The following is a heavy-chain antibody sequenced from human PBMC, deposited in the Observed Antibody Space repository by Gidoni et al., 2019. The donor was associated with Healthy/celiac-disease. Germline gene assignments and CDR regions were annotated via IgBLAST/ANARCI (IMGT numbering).Heavy chain of an antibody. V-gene: IGHV4-34*01. CDR2: INNSGST. CDR3: AREVGARGYFDY. J-gene: IGHJ4*02. Sequence: QVQLQQCVAGLLKPSETLSLTGAVHGGSFSGYYCNWIRQPPGKGLEWIGKINNSGSTNYNPSLKSRVTISVDTSKNQFSLRLSSVTAADTAVYYCAREVGARGYFDYWGQGTLVTVSS. D-gene: IGHD1-26*01. CDR1: GGSFSGYY.